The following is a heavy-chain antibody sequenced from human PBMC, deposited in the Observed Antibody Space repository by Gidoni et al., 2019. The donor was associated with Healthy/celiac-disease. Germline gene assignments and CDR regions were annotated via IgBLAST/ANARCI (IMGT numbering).Heavy chain of an antibody. CDR1: GGSISSGGYY. V-gene: IGHV4-31*03. CDR3: ARYGIAAAGIDY. J-gene: IGHJ4*02. D-gene: IGHD6-13*01. Sequence: QVQLQESGPGLVMPSQTLSLTCTVSGGSISSGGYYWSWIRQHPGKGLEWIGYIYYSGSTYYNPSLKSRVTISVDTSKNQFSQKLSSVTAADTAVYYCARYGIAAAGIDYWGQGTLVTVSS. CDR2: IYYSGST.